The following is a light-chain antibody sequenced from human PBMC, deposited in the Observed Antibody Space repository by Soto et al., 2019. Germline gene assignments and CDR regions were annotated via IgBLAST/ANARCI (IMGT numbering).Light chain of an antibody. CDR3: QHADSFPLIT. CDR2: DAS. Sequence: DIQMTQSPSFLSASVGDKVAIRCLATESVSKWLAWYQEKPGNPPRPLIYDASTLESGVPSRFSGSGSGTEFTLTISSLQADDFAIYYCQHADSFPLITFGQGTRLEIK. CDR1: ESVSKW. J-gene: IGKJ5*01. V-gene: IGKV1-5*01.